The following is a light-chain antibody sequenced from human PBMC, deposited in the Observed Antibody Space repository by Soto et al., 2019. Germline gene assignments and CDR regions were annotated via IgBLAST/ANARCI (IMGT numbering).Light chain of an antibody. J-gene: IGKJ1*01. CDR3: QQRSSWPWT. CDR2: DGS. Sequence: EIVLTQSPATLSLSPGERATLSCRASQSVSRYLAWYQQKPGQAPRLLIYDGSNRATGIPAIFSGSGSGTDFTLTISNLEPEDFAAYYCQQRSSWPWTFGQGTKVEIK. V-gene: IGKV3-11*01. CDR1: QSVSRY.